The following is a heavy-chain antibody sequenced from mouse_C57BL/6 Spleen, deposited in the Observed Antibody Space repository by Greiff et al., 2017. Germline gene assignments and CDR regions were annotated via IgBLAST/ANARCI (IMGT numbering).Heavy chain of an antibody. D-gene: IGHD2-2*01. CDR2: IDPETGGT. J-gene: IGHJ3*01. V-gene: IGHV1-15*01. CDR1: GYTFTDYE. Sequence: QVQLKQSGAELVRPGASVTLSCKASGYTFTDYEMHWVKQTPVHGLEWIGAIDPETGGTASNQKFKGKAILTADKSSSTAYMGLRSLTSGDSAVYYCTSIYGGYDALAYWGEGTRVAVAA. CDR3: TSIYGGYDALAY.